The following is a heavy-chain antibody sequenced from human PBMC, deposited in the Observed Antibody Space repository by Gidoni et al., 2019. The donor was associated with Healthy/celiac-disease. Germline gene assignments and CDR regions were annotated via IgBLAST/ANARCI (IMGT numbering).Heavy chain of an antibody. CDR1: GGSFSGYY. CDR2: INHSGST. CDR3: ARLGRKGYYYDSSGYRGVGYYYYGMDV. J-gene: IGHJ6*02. V-gene: IGHV4-34*01. Sequence: QVQLQQWGAGLLKPSETLSLTCAVYGGSFSGYYWRWIRPPPGKGLEWIGEINHSGSTNYNPSLKSRVTISVDTSKNQFSLKLSSVTAADTAVYYCARLGRKGYYYDSSGYRGVGYYYYGMDVWGQGTTVTVSS. D-gene: IGHD3-22*01.